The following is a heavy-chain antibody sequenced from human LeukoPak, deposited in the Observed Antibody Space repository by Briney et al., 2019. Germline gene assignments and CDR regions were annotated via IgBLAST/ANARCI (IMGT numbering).Heavy chain of an antibody. V-gene: IGHV1-69*06. D-gene: IGHD6-13*01. CDR1: RGTFSSYT. CDR2: IIPIFGTA. Sequence: SVKVSCKASRGTFSSYTISWVRQAPGQGLEWMGGIIPIFGTANYAQKFQGRVTITADKSTSTAYMELSSLRSEDTAVYYCARGRPTTSIAAAGVNWFDPWGQGTLVTVSS. CDR3: ARGRPTTSIAAAGVNWFDP. J-gene: IGHJ5*02.